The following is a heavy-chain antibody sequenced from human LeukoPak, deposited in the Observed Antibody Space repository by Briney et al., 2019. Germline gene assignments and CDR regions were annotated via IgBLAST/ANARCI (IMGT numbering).Heavy chain of an antibody. CDR2: INHSGST. V-gene: IGHV4-34*01. CDR3: AREALGYRGYDPDYFDS. D-gene: IGHD5-12*01. Sequence: PSETLSLTCAVYGGSFSGYYWSWIRQPPGKGLEWIGEINHSGSTNSNPSLKSRVTISVDASKNQFSLKLSSVTAADTAVYYCAREALGYRGYDPDYFDSWGQGTLVIVSS. J-gene: IGHJ4*02. CDR1: GGSFSGYY.